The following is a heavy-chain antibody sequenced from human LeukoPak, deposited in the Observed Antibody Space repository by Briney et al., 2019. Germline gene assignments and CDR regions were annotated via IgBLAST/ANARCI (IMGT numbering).Heavy chain of an antibody. CDR1: GFTFSSYS. CDR2: ISSSSSYI. D-gene: IGHD6-13*01. J-gene: IGHJ5*02. V-gene: IGHV3-21*01. Sequence: GGSLRLSCAASGFTFSSYSMNWVRQAPGKGLEWVSSISSSSSYIYYADSVKGRFTISRNNAKNSLYQQMNSQRAEDTAVYYCASRGRVAAAGILPWGQGTLVTVSS. CDR3: ASRGRVAAAGILP.